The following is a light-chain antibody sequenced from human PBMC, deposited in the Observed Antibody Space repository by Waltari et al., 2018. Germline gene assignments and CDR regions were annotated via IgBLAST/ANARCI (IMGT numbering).Light chain of an antibody. Sequence: EIVLTQSPDTLSLSPGERGTLSCRASQRVGRSLTGYQQKPGQAPRLLIYDASRRAPGIPDRFSGSGSGTDFSLTISRLEPEDFAVYYCQNYVRLPATFGQGTKVEIK. CDR1: QRVGRS. V-gene: IGKV3-20*01. CDR2: DAS. CDR3: QNYVRLPAT. J-gene: IGKJ1*01.